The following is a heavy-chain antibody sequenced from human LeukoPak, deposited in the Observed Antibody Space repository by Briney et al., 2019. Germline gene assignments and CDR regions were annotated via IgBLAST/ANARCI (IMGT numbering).Heavy chain of an antibody. J-gene: IGHJ4*02. Sequence: PSETLSLTCAVYGGSFSGYYWSWIRQPPGKGLEWIGEINHSGSTNYNPSLKSRVTISVDTSKNQFSLKLSSVTAADTAVYYCARRPSLYSSGWFRPLDYWGQGTLVTVSS. V-gene: IGHV4-34*01. CDR3: ARRPSLYSSGWFRPLDY. D-gene: IGHD6-19*01. CDR1: GGSFSGYY. CDR2: INHSGST.